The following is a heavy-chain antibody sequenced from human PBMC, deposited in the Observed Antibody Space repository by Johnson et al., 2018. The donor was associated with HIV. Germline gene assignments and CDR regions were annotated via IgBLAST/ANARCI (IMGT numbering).Heavy chain of an antibody. Sequence: QVQLVESGGGVVQPGRSLRLSCAASGFTFSSYGMHWVRQAPGKGLEWVAVIWYDGSNKYYAGSVKGRFTISRANSKNTLYLQINSLRAQDMAVYYCAKWLTLSGSYADVLDLWGQVTMVTVSS. CDR2: IWYDGSNK. J-gene: IGHJ3*01. V-gene: IGHV3-33*06. CDR1: GFTFSSYG. CDR3: AKWLTLSGSYADVLDL. D-gene: IGHD1-26*01.